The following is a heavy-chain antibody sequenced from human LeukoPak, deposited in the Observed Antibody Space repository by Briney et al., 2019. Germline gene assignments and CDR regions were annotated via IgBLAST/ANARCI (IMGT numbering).Heavy chain of an antibody. CDR3: ARDVDCSGGSCYSRAFDI. V-gene: IGHV4-59*01. D-gene: IGHD2-15*01. Sequence: PSETLSLTCTVSGGSISSYYWSWIRQPPGKGLEWIGYIYYSGSTNYNPSLKSRVTISVDTSKNQFSLKLSSVTAADTAVYYCARDVDCSGGSCYSRAFDIWGQGTMVTVSS. CDR1: GGSISSYY. J-gene: IGHJ3*02. CDR2: IYYSGST.